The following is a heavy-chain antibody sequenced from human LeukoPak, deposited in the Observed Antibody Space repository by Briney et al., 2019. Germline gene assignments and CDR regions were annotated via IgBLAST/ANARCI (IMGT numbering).Heavy chain of an antibody. D-gene: IGHD3-10*01. CDR1: GFTFSSYA. J-gene: IGHJ4*02. Sequence: GGSLRLSCAASGFTFSSYAMSWVRQAPGKGLEWVANIKYGGSEKYYVDSVKGRFTISRDDAKNSLYLQMNSLRAEDTAVYYCARDGSREWPLGYWGQGTLVTVSS. CDR2: IKYGGSEK. V-gene: IGHV3-7*03. CDR3: ARDGSREWPLGY.